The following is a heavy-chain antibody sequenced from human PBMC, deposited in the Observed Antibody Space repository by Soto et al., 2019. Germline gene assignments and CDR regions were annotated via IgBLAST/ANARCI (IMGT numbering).Heavy chain of an antibody. Sequence: SETLSLTCTVSNGSISSHYWSWIRQPPGKGLEWIGYIYYSGSTNYNPSLKSRVTISVDTSKNQFSLKLTSVTAADTALYYCARGGASGYYYDWGNDYWGQGTLVTVSS. V-gene: IGHV4-59*11. CDR2: IYYSGST. CDR3: ARGGASGYYYDWGNDY. D-gene: IGHD3-22*01. J-gene: IGHJ4*02. CDR1: NGSISSHY.